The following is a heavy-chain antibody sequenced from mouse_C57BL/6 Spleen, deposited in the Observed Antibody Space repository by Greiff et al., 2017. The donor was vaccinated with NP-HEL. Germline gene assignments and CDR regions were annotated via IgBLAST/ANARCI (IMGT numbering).Heavy chain of an antibody. J-gene: IGHJ4*01. Sequence: QVQLQQSGAELVRPGASVTLSCKASGYTFTDYEMHWVKQTPVHGLEWIGAIDPATGGTAYNQKFKGKAILTADKSSSTAYMELRSLTSEDSAVYYCTRSRGSSSYYYAMDYWGQGTSVTVSS. D-gene: IGHD1-1*01. CDR2: IDPATGGT. V-gene: IGHV1-15*01. CDR3: TRSRGSSSYYYAMDY. CDR1: GYTFTDYE.